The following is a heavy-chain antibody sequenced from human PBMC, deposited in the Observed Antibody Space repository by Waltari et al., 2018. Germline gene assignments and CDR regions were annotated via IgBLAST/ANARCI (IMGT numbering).Heavy chain of an antibody. CDR2: ISGSGGSP. J-gene: IGHJ4*02. CDR3: AKVPRGVGFGELLFFDY. Sequence: CAASGFTFSSSAMSWVRQAPGKGMAWVSAISGSGGSPDYADAVKGRFTISRDNSKNTLDLQMNSLRAEDTAVYYGAKVPRGVGFGELLFFDYWGQGTLVTVSS. CDR1: GFTFSSSA. D-gene: IGHD3-10*01. V-gene: IGHV3-23*01.